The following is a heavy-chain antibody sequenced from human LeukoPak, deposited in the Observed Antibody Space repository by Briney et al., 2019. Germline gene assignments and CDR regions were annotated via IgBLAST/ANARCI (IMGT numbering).Heavy chain of an antibody. J-gene: IGHJ5*02. CDR3: ARSRFLEWSNNWFDP. D-gene: IGHD3-3*01. Sequence: ASVKVSCNASGYTFTSYGISWVRQAQGQGLELMGLISAYNGNTNYAQKLQGRVTMTTDTSTSTAYMELRSLRSDDTAVYYCARSRFLEWSNNWFDPWGQGTLVTVSS. V-gene: IGHV1-18*01. CDR2: ISAYNGNT. CDR1: GYTFTSYG.